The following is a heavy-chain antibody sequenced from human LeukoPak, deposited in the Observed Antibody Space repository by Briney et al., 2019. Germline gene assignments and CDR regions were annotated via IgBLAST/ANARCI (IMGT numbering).Heavy chain of an antibody. CDR3: SRGWSVAAAAHYDH. CDR1: GFTFGDYA. V-gene: IGHV3-49*04. CDR2: IRSKANGGTT. Sequence: PGGSLRLSCIASGFTFGDYAMTWVRQAPGKGLELVGFIRSKANGGTTEYAASVKGRFTISRDDSKSIAYLEVNSLQTEDTAVYYCSRGWSVAAAAHYDHWGQGTLVTVSS. D-gene: IGHD2-2*01. J-gene: IGHJ4*02.